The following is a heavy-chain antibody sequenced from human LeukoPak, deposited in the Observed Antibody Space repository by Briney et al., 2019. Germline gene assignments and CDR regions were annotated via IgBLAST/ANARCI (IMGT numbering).Heavy chain of an antibody. CDR3: ARDWSNVVTAI. J-gene: IGHJ4*02. V-gene: IGHV3-30-3*01. Sequence: PGRSLRLSCAASGFTFSSCAMHWVRQAPGKGLEWVAVISYDGSNKYYADSVKGRFTISRDNSKNTLYLQMNSLRAEDTAVYYCARDWSNVVTAIWGQGTLVTVSS. CDR1: GFTFSSCA. CDR2: ISYDGSNK. D-gene: IGHD3-22*01.